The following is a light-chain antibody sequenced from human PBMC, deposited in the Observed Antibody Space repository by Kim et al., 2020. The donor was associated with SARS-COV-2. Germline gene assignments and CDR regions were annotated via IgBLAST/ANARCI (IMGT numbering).Light chain of an antibody. CDR1: QNISAF. CDR2: KAS. Sequence: ACVCYRVTITCRASQNISAFLAWYQQKPGEAPALLIYKASNLVSGVPSRFSASGSGTQFTLTISSLQPDDLATYHCQQYNTYPWTFGQGTKVEIK. V-gene: IGKV1-5*03. CDR3: QQYNTYPWT. J-gene: IGKJ1*01.